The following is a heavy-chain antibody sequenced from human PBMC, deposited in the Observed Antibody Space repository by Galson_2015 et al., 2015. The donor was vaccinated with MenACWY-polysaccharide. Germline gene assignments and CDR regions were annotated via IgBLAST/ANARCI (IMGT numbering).Heavy chain of an antibody. Sequence: SLRLSCAVSGFTFSSSWMVWVRQAPGKGLEWVANINPDASEKYYVDSVKGRFTISRDNAKDSLSLQMNSLRAEDTAVYYCARATYDYGSGTWQNWGQGTQVTVSS. CDR3: ARATYDYGSGTWQN. V-gene: IGHV3-7*01. CDR1: GFTFSSSW. CDR2: INPDASEK. J-gene: IGHJ4*02. D-gene: IGHD3-10*01.